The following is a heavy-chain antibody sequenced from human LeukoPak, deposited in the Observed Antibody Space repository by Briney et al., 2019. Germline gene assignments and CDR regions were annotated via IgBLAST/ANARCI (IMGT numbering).Heavy chain of an antibody. J-gene: IGHJ4*02. Sequence: SETLSLTCTVSGGSISRSYGNWIRQPPGKGLEWVGEINHSGSTNYKPSLKSRVTVSVDTSKNQFSLKLSSMTAADTAVYYCARPLRESGYFYFDYWGQGTLVTVSS. V-gene: IGHV4-34*01. CDR3: ARPLRESGYFYFDY. D-gene: IGHD3-3*01. CDR2: INHSGST. CDR1: GGSISRSY.